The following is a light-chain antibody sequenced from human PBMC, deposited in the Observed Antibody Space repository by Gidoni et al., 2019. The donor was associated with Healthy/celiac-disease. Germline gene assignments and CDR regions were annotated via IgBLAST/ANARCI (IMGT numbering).Light chain of an antibody. Sequence: DIQMTQSPSTLSASLGDRVTITCRASQSISSWLAWYQQKPGKAPKLLIYKASSVESGVPSRFSGSGSGTEFTLTISSLQPDDFATYYCQQYNSYLCTFGPGTKVDIK. V-gene: IGKV1-5*03. CDR2: KAS. CDR1: QSISSW. J-gene: IGKJ3*01. CDR3: QQYNSYLCT.